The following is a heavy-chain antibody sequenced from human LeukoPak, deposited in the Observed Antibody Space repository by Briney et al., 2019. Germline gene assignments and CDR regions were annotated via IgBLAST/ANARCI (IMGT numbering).Heavy chain of an antibody. Sequence: ASVKVSCKASGYTFTSYGISWVRQAPGQGLEWMGWISAYNGNTNYAQKLQGRVTMTTDTSTSTAYMELRSLRSDDTAVYYCARGGPYYDYVWGSYTFVYWGQGTLVTVSS. CDR3: ARGGPYYDYVWGSYTFVY. J-gene: IGHJ4*02. CDR2: ISAYNGNT. CDR1: GYTFTSYG. V-gene: IGHV1-18*01. D-gene: IGHD3-16*01.